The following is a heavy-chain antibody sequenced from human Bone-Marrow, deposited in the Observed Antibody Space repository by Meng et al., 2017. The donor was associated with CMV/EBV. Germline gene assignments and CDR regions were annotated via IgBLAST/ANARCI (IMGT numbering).Heavy chain of an antibody. V-gene: IGHV3-21*01. Sequence: GGSLRLSCAASGFTFSSYAMHWVRQAPGKGLEWVSSISSGSSYIYYADSVKGRFTISRDNAKNSLYLQMNSLRADDTAVYYCARDHDEDGIPFDYWGQGTRVTVSS. CDR3: ARDHDEDGIPFDY. CDR2: ISSGSSYI. D-gene: IGHD1-1*01. J-gene: IGHJ4*02. CDR1: GFTFSSYA.